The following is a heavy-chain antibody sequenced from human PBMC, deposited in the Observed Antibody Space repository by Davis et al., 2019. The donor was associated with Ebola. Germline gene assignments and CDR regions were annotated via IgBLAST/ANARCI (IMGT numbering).Heavy chain of an antibody. CDR3: ARGIAVAGLDY. J-gene: IGHJ4*02. CDR1: GYTFTGYY. Sequence: ASVKVSCKASGYTFTGYYMHWVRQAPGQGLEWMGWISAYNGNTNYAQKLQGRVTMTTDTSTSTAYMELRSLRSDDTAVYNCARGIAVAGLDYWGQGTLVTVSS. CDR2: ISAYNGNT. V-gene: IGHV1-18*04. D-gene: IGHD6-19*01.